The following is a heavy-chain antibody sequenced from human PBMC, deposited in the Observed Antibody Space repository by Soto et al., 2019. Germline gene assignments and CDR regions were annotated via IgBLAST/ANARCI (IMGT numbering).Heavy chain of an antibody. Sequence: VQLVQSGADVKKPGSSVQVSCKSSGGTFSRNAFSWVRQAPGQGPEWMGGIIPMYGTPNYPQKFQGRVSIIADRSTNTVYMELSNLRSEDTAVYYCAKGDVGLRDNWKFYYDAFDVWGLGTSFTVSS. J-gene: IGHJ6*02. D-gene: IGHD1-1*01. CDR2: IIPMYGTP. V-gene: IGHV1-69*14. CDR3: AKGDVGLRDNWKFYYDAFDV. CDR1: GGTFSRNA.